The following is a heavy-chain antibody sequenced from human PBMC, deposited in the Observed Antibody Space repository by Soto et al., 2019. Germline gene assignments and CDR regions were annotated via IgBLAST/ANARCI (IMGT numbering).Heavy chain of an antibody. J-gene: IGHJ4*02. CDR2: ISAYNGNT. Sequence: ASLKVSCKASCYTFTSYGSSWVRQAPGQGLEWMGWISAYNGNTNYAQKLQGRVTMTTDTSTSTAYMELRSLRSDDTAVYYCARGPEYYYDSSGYQVELGGFDYWGQGTLVTVSS. D-gene: IGHD3-22*01. V-gene: IGHV1-18*01. CDR1: CYTFTSYG. CDR3: ARGPEYYYDSSGYQVELGGFDY.